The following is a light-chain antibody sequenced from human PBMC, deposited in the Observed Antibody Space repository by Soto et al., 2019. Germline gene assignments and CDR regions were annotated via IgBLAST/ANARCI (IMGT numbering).Light chain of an antibody. Sequence: QLVLTQSPSASASLGASVKLTCTLSSGHSSYAIAWHQQQPEKGPRYLMKLNSDGSHSKGDGIPDRFSGSSSGAERYLTIPSLQSEDEADQYCQTRGTGIVVFGGGTKLTVL. CDR3: QTRGTGIVV. J-gene: IGLJ2*01. CDR1: SGHSSYA. CDR2: LNSDGSH. V-gene: IGLV4-69*01.